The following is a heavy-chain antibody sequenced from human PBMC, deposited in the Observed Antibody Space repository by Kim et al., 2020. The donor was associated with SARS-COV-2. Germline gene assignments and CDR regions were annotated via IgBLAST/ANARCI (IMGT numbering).Heavy chain of an antibody. CDR1: GFTVSSNY. CDR2: TYSTGAT. Sequence: GGSLRLSCEGSGFTVSSNYMSWVRQAPGKGLEWVAVTYSTGATYYGDSVKGRFTISRDNSKNTVYLQMNSLRVDDTAMYYCARDHISGWFENWGQGTLVTVSS. V-gene: IGHV3-53*01. CDR3: ARDHISGWFEN. D-gene: IGHD6-19*01. J-gene: IGHJ4*02.